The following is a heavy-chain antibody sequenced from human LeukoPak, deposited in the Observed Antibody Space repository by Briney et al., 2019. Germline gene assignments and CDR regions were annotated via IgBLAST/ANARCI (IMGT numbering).Heavy chain of an antibody. J-gene: IGHJ4*02. Sequence: SETLSLTCAVYGGSFSGYYWSWIRQPPGKGLEWIGEINHSGSTNYNPSLKSRVTISVDTTKNQFSLKLSSVTAADTAVYCCARFLRGYSYGSYDYWGQGTLVTVSS. CDR2: INHSGST. V-gene: IGHV4-34*01. D-gene: IGHD5-18*01. CDR1: GGSFSGYY. CDR3: ARFLRGYSYGSYDY.